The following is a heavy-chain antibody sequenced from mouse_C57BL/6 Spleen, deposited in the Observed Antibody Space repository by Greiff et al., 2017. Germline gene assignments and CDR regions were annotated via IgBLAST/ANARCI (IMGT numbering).Heavy chain of an antibody. CDR2: IDPSDSYT. CDR3: ASYITGGFAY. CDR1: GYTFTSYW. J-gene: IGHJ3*01. V-gene: IGHV1-59*01. Sequence: QVQLQQPGAELVRPGTSVKLSCKASGYTFTSYWMHWVKQRPGQGLEWIGVIDPSDSYTNYNQKFKGKATLTVDTSSSTAYMQLSTLTSEDSAVYYCASYITGGFAYWGQGTLVTVSA.